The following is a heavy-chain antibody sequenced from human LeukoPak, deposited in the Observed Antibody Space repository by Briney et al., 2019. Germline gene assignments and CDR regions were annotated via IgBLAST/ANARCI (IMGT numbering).Heavy chain of an antibody. CDR3: AKDPPIVGATTDY. D-gene: IGHD1-26*01. CDR1: GFTFSSYG. V-gene: IGHV3-30*02. J-gene: IGHJ4*02. CDR2: IRYDGSNK. Sequence: PGGSLRLSCAASGFTFSSYGMHWVRQAPGKGLEWVAFIRYDGSNKYYADSVKGRFTISRDNSKNTLYLQMNSLRAEDTAVYYCAKDPPIVGATTDYWGQGTLVTVSS.